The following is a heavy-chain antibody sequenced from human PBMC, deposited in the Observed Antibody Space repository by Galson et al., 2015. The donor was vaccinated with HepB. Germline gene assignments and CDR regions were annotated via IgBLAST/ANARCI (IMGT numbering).Heavy chain of an antibody. CDR1: GDSVSSNSAA. J-gene: IGHJ6*03. CDR3: ARDIPFCSGGSCFYYYYMDV. D-gene: IGHD2-15*01. V-gene: IGHV6-1*01. CDR2: TYYRSKWYN. Sequence: CAISGDSVSSNSAAWSWIRQSPSRGLEWLGRTYYRSKWYNDYAVSVKSRITINPDTSKNQFSLQLNSVTPEDTAVYYCARDIPFCSGGSCFYYYYMDVWGKGTTVTVSS.